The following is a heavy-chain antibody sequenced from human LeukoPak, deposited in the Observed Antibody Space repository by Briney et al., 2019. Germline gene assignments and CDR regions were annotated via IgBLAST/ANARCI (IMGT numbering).Heavy chain of an antibody. CDR3: ARALDTAMADY. CDR1: GFTFSSYW. Sequence: GGSLRLSCAASGFTFSSYWTHWVRQAPGKGLVWFSRINSDGSSTSYADSAKGRFTIPRDNAKNTLYLQMNSLRAEDTAVYYCARALDTAMADYWGQGTLVTVSS. D-gene: IGHD5-18*01. V-gene: IGHV3-74*01. J-gene: IGHJ4*02. CDR2: INSDGSST.